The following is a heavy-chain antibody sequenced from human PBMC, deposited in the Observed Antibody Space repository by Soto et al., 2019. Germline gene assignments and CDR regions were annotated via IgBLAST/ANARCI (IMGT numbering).Heavy chain of an antibody. D-gene: IGHD3-22*01. CDR2: ISAYNGNT. V-gene: IGHV1-18*01. CDR3: ARRGYYDSSGYYPDNWFDP. CDR1: GYTFTSYG. Sequence: ASVKVSCKASGYTFTSYGISWVRQAPGQGLEWMGWISAYNGNTNYAQKLQGRVTMTTDTSTSTAYMELRSLRSDDTAVYYCARRGYYDSSGYYPDNWFDPWGQGTLVTVSS. J-gene: IGHJ5*02.